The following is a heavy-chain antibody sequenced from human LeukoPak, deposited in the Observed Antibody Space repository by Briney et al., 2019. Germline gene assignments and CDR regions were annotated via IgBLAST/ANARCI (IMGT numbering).Heavy chain of an antibody. CDR2: ISNNGVSK. V-gene: IGHV3-23*01. CDR3: AKPHTPYCSGGTCYVFDF. D-gene: IGHD2-15*01. Sequence: AGGSLRLSCAASGFTFSSYAMSWVRQAPGKGLEWVSHISNNGVSKSYADSVKGRYTISRDNSKNTLYLQLNSLRAEDTAVYYCAKPHTPYCSGGTCYVFDFWGQGTLVTVSS. CDR1: GFTFSSYA. J-gene: IGHJ4*02.